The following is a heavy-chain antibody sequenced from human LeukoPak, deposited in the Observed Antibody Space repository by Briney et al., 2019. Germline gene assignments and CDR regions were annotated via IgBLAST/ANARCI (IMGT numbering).Heavy chain of an antibody. J-gene: IGHJ4*02. CDR2: ISSSADST. V-gene: IGHV3-23*01. D-gene: IGHD4-23*01. CDR3: AKTLEKYTYGGNFDY. Sequence: GGFLRLSCVASRFTYSSYAMSWVRQAPGKGLAWVSVISSSADSTYYADSVKGRFTISRDNSKNTLFLQMNSLRAEDTAVYYCAKTLEKYTYGGNFDYWGQGILVTVSS. CDR1: RFTYSSYA.